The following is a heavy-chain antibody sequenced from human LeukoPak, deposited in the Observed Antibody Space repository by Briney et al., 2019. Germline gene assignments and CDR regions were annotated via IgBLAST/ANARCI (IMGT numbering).Heavy chain of an antibody. D-gene: IGHD2-2*01. Sequence: PGGSLRLSCAASGFTFSSYAMSWVRQAPGKGLEWVSAFSGSGGSTYYADSVKGRFTISRDNSKNTLYLQMNSLRAEDTAVYYCAKEDRGGIVVVPAAPDYWGQGTLVTVSS. CDR3: AKEDRGGIVVVPAAPDY. V-gene: IGHV3-23*01. J-gene: IGHJ4*02. CDR2: FSGSGGST. CDR1: GFTFSSYA.